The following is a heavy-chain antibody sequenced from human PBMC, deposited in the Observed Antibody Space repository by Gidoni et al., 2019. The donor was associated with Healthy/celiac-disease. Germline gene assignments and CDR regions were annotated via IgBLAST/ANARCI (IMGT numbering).Heavy chain of an antibody. CDR1: GFTFSSSE. CDR2: ISSSGSTI. D-gene: IGHD1-26*01. CDR3: ARALLGYFDY. V-gene: IGHV3-48*03. Sequence: EVQLVESGGGLVQPGGSLRLSCAASGFTFSSSEMNWVRQAPGKGLEWVSYISSSGSTIYYADSVKGRFTISRDNAKNSLYLQMNSLRAEDTAVYYCARALLGYFDYWGQGTLVTVSS. J-gene: IGHJ4*02.